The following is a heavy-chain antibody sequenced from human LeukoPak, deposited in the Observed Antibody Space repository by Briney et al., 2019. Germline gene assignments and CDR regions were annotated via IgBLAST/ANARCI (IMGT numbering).Heavy chain of an antibody. CDR3: ARDQEDIVVVPAASAKYYYYYYMDV. CDR1: GFTVSNNY. V-gene: IGHV3-7*01. Sequence: GGSLRLSCAASGFTVSNNYMNWVRQAPGKGLEWVANIKQDGSEKYYVDSVKGRFTISRDNAKNSLYLQMNSLRAEDTAVYYCARDQEDIVVVPAASAKYYYYYYMDVWGKGTTVTISS. CDR2: IKQDGSEK. D-gene: IGHD2-2*01. J-gene: IGHJ6*03.